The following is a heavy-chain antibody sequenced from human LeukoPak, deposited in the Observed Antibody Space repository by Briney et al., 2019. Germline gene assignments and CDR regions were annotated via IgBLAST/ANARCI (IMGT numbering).Heavy chain of an antibody. CDR2: LSSGGSTT. CDR1: GFAFNMFA. J-gene: IGHJ6*03. V-gene: IGHV3-23*01. CDR3: ARPVIAVAGKYYYYYYMDV. Sequence: GGSLRLSCAGTGFAFNMFAIDWVRQAPGKGLEWVSGLSSGGSTTNYAGSVKGRFTISRDKSQNSVFLQLNSLRPEDTAVYYCARPVIAVAGKYYYYYYMDVWGKGTTVTVSS. D-gene: IGHD6-19*01.